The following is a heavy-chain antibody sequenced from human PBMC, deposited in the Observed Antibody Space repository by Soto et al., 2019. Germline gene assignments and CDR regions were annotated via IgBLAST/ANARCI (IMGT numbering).Heavy chain of an antibody. CDR1: GGSIRSYY. CDR2: IYSSGTT. J-gene: IGHJ3*02. CDR3: ATDYGDYVGAFNI. V-gene: IGHV4-59*01. Sequence: SSETLSLTCTVSGGSIRSYYWSWIRQSPGKGLEWITHIYSSGTTNYDPSLKSRVTISVDTSKNQFSLKLSSVTAADTAVYYCATDYGDYVGAFNIWGQGTMVTVS. D-gene: IGHD4-17*01.